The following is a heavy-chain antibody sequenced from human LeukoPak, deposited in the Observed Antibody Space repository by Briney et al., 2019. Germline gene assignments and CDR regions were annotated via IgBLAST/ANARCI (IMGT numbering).Heavy chain of an antibody. J-gene: IGHJ4*02. Sequence: GGSLRLSCAAPGFTFSSYSMNWIRQAPGKGLEWVSSISSSSSYIYYADSVKGRFTISRDNAKNSLYLQMNSLRAEDTAVYYCARDWFHAIDYWGQGTLVTVSS. D-gene: IGHD2/OR15-2a*01. CDR3: ARDWFHAIDY. V-gene: IGHV3-21*01. CDR1: GFTFSSYS. CDR2: ISSSSSYI.